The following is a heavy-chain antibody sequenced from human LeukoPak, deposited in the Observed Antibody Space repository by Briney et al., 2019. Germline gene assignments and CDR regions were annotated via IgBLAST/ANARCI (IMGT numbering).Heavy chain of an antibody. CDR2: ISAYNGNT. CDR1: GYTFNSYD. D-gene: IGHD3-22*01. V-gene: IGHV1-18*01. J-gene: IGHJ4*02. Sequence: ASVKVSCKASGYTFNSYDINWVRQATGQGLEWMGWISAYNGNTNYAQKLQGRVTMTRDTSTSTVYMELSSLRSEDTAVYYCARQPGGYYDSSGLDYWGQGTLVTVSS. CDR3: ARQPGGYYDSSGLDY.